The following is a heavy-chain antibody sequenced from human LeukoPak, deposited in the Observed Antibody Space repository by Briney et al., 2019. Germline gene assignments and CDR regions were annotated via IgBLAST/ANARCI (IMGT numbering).Heavy chain of an antibody. CDR3: ARLYAHSFGMAV. Sequence: KASETLSLTCTVSGGSITSYYWGWIRQPPGKGLEWIGNIHYSGNTYYNPSLKSRVTMSVDMSDNQFSLKLSSVTAADTAVYYCARLYAHSFGMAVWGQGTTVTVSS. CDR1: GGSITSYY. J-gene: IGHJ6*02. CDR2: IHYSGNT. V-gene: IGHV4-39*01. D-gene: IGHD5/OR15-5a*01.